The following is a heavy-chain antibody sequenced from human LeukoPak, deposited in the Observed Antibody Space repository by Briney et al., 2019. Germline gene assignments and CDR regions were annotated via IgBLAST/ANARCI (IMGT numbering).Heavy chain of an antibody. V-gene: IGHV4-34*01. CDR2: INHSGST. Sequence: SETLSLTCAVYGGSFSGYYWSWIRQPPGKGLEWIGEINHSGSTNYNPSLKSRVTISVDTSKNQFSLKLISVTAADTAVYYCARSSGWGYWGQGTLVTVSS. CDR1: GGSFSGYY. J-gene: IGHJ4*02. D-gene: IGHD6-19*01. CDR3: ARSSGWGY.